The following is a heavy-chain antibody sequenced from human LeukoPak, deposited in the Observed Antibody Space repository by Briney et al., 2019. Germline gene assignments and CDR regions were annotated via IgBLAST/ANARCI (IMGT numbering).Heavy chain of an antibody. CDR2: MNPNSGNT. V-gene: IGHV1-8*01. Sequence: ASVNVSXKASGYTFTSYDINWVRQATGQGLEWMGWMNPNSGNTGYAQKFQGRVTMTRNTSISTAYMELSSLRSEDTAVYYCARRVSGWNYQTAEYFQHWGQGTLVTVSS. CDR1: GYTFTSYD. D-gene: IGHD1-7*01. J-gene: IGHJ1*01. CDR3: ARRVSGWNYQTAEYFQH.